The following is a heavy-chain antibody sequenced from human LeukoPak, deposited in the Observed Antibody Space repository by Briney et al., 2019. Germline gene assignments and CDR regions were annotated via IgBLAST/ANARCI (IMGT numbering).Heavy chain of an antibody. D-gene: IGHD3-10*01. V-gene: IGHV1-69*06. CDR2: IIPIFGTA. Sequence: ASVKVSCKAPGGTFSSYAISWVRQAPGQGLEWRGGIIPIFGTANYAQKFQGRVTITADKSTSTAYMELSSLRSEDTAVYYCARTTFYYGSGPYYYYMDVWGKGTTVTVSS. J-gene: IGHJ6*03. CDR1: GGTFSSYA. CDR3: ARTTFYYGSGPYYYYMDV.